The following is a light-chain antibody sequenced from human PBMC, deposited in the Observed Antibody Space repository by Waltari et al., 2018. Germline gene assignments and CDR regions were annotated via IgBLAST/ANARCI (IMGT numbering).Light chain of an antibody. CDR1: QTIRSY. CDR3: QRSYTTPFMYN. V-gene: IGKV1-39*01. Sequence: DIQMTQSPSSLSASVGDRVTITCRASQTIRSYLNWYQHKPGKAPNPQIYAASSLQSGVRSRFRGSGSGTDFTLTISSVQPEASGTYYCQRSYTTPFMYNFGQGTKLEIK. J-gene: IGKJ2*01. CDR2: AAS.